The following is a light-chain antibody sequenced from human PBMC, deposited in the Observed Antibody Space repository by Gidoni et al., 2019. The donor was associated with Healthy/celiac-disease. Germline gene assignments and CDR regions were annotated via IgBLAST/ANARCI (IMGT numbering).Light chain of an antibody. V-gene: IGKV3-11*01. CDR1: QSVSSY. CDR3: QQRSNWPRYT. CDR2: DAS. Sequence: EIVLTQSPATLSLSPGERATLSCRASQSVSSYLAWYQQKPGQAPRHLIYDASNRATGIPARFSGSGSGTDFTRTISSLEPEDFAVYYCQQRSNWPRYTFGQGTKLEIK. J-gene: IGKJ2*01.